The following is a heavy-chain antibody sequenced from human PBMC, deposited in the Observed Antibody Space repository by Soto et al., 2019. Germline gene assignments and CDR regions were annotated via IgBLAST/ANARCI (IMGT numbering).Heavy chain of an antibody. CDR3: ASSAGLDHLLNYYGLNV. CDR1: GGTFTSTA. D-gene: IGHD6-13*01. J-gene: IGHJ6*02. Sequence: QGLLVQSSAEVKKPGSSVKVSCKASGGTFTSTAFSWVRQSPGQGLEWMGVIIPVLGTPNYAQKFQARLTVTGDASTTTGHMELSSLRSDDTAVYYCASSAGLDHLLNYYGLNVWGQGTTVTV. V-gene: IGHV1-69*01. CDR2: IIPVLGTP.